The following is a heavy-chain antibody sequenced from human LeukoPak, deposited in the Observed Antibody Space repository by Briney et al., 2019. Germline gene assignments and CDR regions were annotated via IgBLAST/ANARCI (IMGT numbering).Heavy chain of an antibody. J-gene: IGHJ4*02. Sequence: GASVKVSCKASGHTFTSYGISWVRQAPGQGLEWMGWISAYNGNTNYAQKLQGRVTMTTDTSTSTAYMELRSLRSDDTAVYYCARDFVFRNYYDSSGYYPIDYWGQGTLVTVSS. CDR2: ISAYNGNT. V-gene: IGHV1-18*01. CDR3: ARDFVFRNYYDSSGYYPIDY. D-gene: IGHD3-22*01. CDR1: GHTFTSYG.